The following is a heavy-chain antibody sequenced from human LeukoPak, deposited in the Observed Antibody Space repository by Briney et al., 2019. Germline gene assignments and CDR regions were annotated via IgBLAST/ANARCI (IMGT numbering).Heavy chain of an antibody. CDR3: ARDRGYCSSTSCYMVPDY. Sequence: GGSLRLSCAASGFTVSGNYMSWVRQAPGKGLEWVSVIYSGGSTFYSDSVKGRFTISRDNSKNTLYLQINSLRAEDTAVYYCARDRGYCSSTSCYMVPDYWGQGTLVTVSS. CDR1: GFTVSGNY. J-gene: IGHJ4*02. D-gene: IGHD2-2*02. CDR2: IYSGGST. V-gene: IGHV3-53*01.